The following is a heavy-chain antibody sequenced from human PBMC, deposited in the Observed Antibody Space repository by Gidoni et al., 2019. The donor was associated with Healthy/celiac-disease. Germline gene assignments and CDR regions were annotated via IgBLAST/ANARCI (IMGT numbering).Heavy chain of an antibody. CDR1: GYSFTSYW. J-gene: IGHJ4*02. V-gene: IGHV5-51*01. D-gene: IGHD3-9*01. CDR3: ARREDDILTGYYILRY. Sequence: EVQLVQSGAEVKKPGESLKISCKGSGYSFTSYWIGWVRQMPGKGLEWMGIIYPGDSDTRYSPSFQGQVTISADKSISTAYLQWSSLKASDTAMYYCARREDDILTGYYILRYWGQGTLVTVSS. CDR2: IYPGDSDT.